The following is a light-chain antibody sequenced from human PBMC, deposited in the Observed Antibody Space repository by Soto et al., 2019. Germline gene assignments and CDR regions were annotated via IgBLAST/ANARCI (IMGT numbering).Light chain of an antibody. V-gene: IGKV1-5*03. Sequence: IQMTQSPSSLSASVGDRVIITCRASESISNWLAWYQQKPGKAPNLLIYKASSLKSGVPLRFSGSGSGTEFTLTINSLQPDDFATYYCQQYDTYWTFGQGTKV. CDR2: KAS. CDR1: ESISNW. CDR3: QQYDTYWT. J-gene: IGKJ1*01.